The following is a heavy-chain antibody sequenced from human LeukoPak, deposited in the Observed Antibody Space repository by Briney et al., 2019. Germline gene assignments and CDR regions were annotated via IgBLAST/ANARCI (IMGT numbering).Heavy chain of an antibody. CDR1: GLTFSNAW. D-gene: IGHD6-13*01. CDR3: TTVAWYSSSWTLDY. CDR2: IKSKTDGGTT. Sequence: GGSLRLSCAASGLTFSNAWMSWVRQAPGKGLEWVGRIKSKTDGGTTDYAAPVKGRFTISRDDSKNTLYLQMNSLKTEDTAVYYCTTVAWYSSSWTLDYWGQGTLVTVSS. J-gene: IGHJ4*02. V-gene: IGHV3-15*01.